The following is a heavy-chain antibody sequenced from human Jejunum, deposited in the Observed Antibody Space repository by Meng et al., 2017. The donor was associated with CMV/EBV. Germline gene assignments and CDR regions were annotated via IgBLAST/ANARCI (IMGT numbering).Heavy chain of an antibody. V-gene: IGHV1-46*01. CDR2: INPSGGYT. D-gene: IGHD2-2*02. J-gene: IGHJ6*02. CDR3: ARSISSLYQYYGMDV. Sequence: YTFTSYYMRWVRQAPGQGLEWMGMINPSGGYTGYAQKFQGRVTMTRDTSTSTVYMELSSLRSEDTAVYYCARSISSLYQYYGMDVWGQGTTVTVSS. CDR1: YTFTSYY.